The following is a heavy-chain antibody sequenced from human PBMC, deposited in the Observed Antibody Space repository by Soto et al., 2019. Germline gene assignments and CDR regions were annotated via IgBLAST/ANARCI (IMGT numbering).Heavy chain of an antibody. V-gene: IGHV3-66*01. CDR3: ARERVGYDFWSGYQRPNYYYYGMDV. J-gene: IGHJ6*02. Sequence: EVQLVESGGGLVQPGGSLRLSCAASGFTVSSNYMSWVRQAPGKGLEWVSVIYSGGSTYYADSVKGRFTISRDNSKNTLYLQMNSLRAEDTAVYYCARERVGYDFWSGYQRPNYYYYGMDVWGQGTTVTVSS. CDR2: IYSGGST. D-gene: IGHD3-3*01. CDR1: GFTVSSNY.